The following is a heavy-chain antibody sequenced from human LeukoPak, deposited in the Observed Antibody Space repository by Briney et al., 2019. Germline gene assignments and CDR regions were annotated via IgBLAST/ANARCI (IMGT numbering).Heavy chain of an antibody. CDR2: ISSSSTYT. CDR3: AKGYSYGHF. CDR1: GFTFSDYY. D-gene: IGHD5-18*01. J-gene: IGHJ4*02. Sequence: PGGSLRLSCAASGFTFSDYYMSWIRQAPGQGLEWLSYISSSSTYTNYADSVKGRFSISRDNAKNSVYLQMNSLRAEDTVVYYCAKGYSYGHFWGQGTLVTVSS. V-gene: IGHV3-11*03.